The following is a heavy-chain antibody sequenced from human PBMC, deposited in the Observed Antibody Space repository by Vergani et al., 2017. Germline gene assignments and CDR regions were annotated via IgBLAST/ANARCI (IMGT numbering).Heavy chain of an antibody. Sequence: EVQLVQSGAEVKKPGESLRISCKGAGYSFTSYWICWVRQMPGKGLEWRGRIDPSDSTTNYSPSFQGHVTISADKSISTAYLQWSSMKASDTAMYYCARRADARKVRFYYCGQASLVTVSP. CDR3: ARRADARKVRFYY. V-gene: IGHV5-10-1*03. J-gene: IGHJ4*02. CDR1: GYSFTSYW. CDR2: IDPSDSTT. D-gene: IGHD2-2*01.